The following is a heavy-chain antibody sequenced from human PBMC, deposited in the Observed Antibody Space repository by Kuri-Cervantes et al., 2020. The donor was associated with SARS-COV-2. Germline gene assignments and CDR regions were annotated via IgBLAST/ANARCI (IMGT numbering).Heavy chain of an antibody. CDR1: GFTFSDYY. Sequence: GSLRLSCAASGFTFSDYYRSWIRHAPGKGLEWIGSIYYSGSTYYNPSLKSRVTISVDTSKNQFSLKLSSVTAADTAVYYCARDPKSSSWYYFDYWGQGTLVTVSS. CDR2: IYYSGST. D-gene: IGHD6-13*01. CDR3: ARDPKSSSWYYFDY. J-gene: IGHJ4*02. V-gene: IGHV4-38-2*02.